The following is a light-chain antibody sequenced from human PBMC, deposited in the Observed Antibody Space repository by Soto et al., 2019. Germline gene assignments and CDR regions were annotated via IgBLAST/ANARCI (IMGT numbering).Light chain of an antibody. CDR2: EVS. V-gene: IGLV2-14*01. Sequence: SVLTQPASVSGSPGQSITISCTGTSSDVGGYNYVSWYQQHPGKAPKLMIYEVSNRPSGVSNRFSGSKSGNTASLTISGLQGEDEADYYCSAYTVSRTYVFGTGTKVTV. CDR1: SSDVGGYNY. J-gene: IGLJ1*01. CDR3: SAYTVSRTYV.